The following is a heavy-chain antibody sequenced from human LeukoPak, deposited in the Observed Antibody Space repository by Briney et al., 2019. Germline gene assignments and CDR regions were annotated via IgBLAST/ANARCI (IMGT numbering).Heavy chain of an antibody. Sequence: PGGSLRLSCAASGFTFSSYAMHWVRQAPGKGLEWVAVISYDGSNKYYADSVKGRFAISRDNSKNTLYLQMNSLRAEDTAVYYCAKDLDRYSSSWSDFDYWGQGTLVTVSS. CDR2: ISYDGSNK. J-gene: IGHJ4*02. CDR1: GFTFSSYA. CDR3: AKDLDRYSSSWSDFDY. V-gene: IGHV3-30*09. D-gene: IGHD6-13*01.